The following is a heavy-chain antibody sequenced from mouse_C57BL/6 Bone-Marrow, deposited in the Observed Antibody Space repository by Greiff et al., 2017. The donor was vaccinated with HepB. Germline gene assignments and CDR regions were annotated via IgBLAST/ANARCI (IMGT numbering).Heavy chain of an antibody. Sequence: EVQLVESGGDLVKPGGSLKLSCAASGFTFSSYGMSWVRQTPDKRLVWVATISSGGSYTYYSDSVKGRFTISRDNAKNTLYLQMSSLKSEDTAMYYCARQGIDSSGYHYYAMDYWGQGTSVTVSS. J-gene: IGHJ4*01. V-gene: IGHV5-6*01. D-gene: IGHD3-2*02. CDR2: ISSGGSYT. CDR3: ARQGIDSSGYHYYAMDY. CDR1: GFTFSSYG.